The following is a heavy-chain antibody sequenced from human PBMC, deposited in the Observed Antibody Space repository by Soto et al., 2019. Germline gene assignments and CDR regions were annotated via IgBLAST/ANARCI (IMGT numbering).Heavy chain of an antibody. CDR1: GDSISSSTYF. J-gene: IGHJ4*02. Sequence: PSETLSLTCTVSGDSISSSTYFWGWVRQPPGKGLEWIGSIYYSGSTYYNPSLKSRVTISVDTSKNHFSLKLSSVTAEDTALYYCARDVDADFRTDFDYWGRGTLVTVSS. CDR3: ARDVDADFRTDFDY. CDR2: IYYSGST. V-gene: IGHV4-39*02. D-gene: IGHD4-17*01.